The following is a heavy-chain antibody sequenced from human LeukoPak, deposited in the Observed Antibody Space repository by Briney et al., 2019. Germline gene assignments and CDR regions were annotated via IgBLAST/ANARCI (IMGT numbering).Heavy chain of an antibody. Sequence: GGSLRLSCAASGFTFSSYSMHWVRQAPGKGLEWVAFISYDGSNKYYADSVKGRFTISRENSKNTLFLQMNSLRVEDTAVYYCAKVRSPGYSYGADNWGQGTLVTVSS. D-gene: IGHD5-18*01. CDR3: AKVRSPGYSYGADN. CDR1: GFTFSSYS. CDR2: ISYDGSNK. V-gene: IGHV3-30*18. J-gene: IGHJ4*02.